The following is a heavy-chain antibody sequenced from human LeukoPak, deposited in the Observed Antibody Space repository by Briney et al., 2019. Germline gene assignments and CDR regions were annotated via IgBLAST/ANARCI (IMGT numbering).Heavy chain of an antibody. Sequence: GGSLTLSCVVSGFTFSSYWMHWVRQAPGKGLVWVSSISSSSSYIYYADSVKGRFTISRDNAKNSLYLQMNSLRAEDTAVYYCAILRHVGFDYWGQGTLVTVSS. CDR3: AILRHVGFDY. J-gene: IGHJ4*02. CDR2: ISSSSSYI. V-gene: IGHV3-21*01. D-gene: IGHD2-15*01. CDR1: GFTFSSYW.